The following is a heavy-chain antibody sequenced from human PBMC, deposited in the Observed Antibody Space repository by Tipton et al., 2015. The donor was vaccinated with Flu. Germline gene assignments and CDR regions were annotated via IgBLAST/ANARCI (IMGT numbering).Heavy chain of an antibody. V-gene: IGHV4-59*12. CDR1: GGSISSDF. Sequence: TLSLTCTVSGGSISSDFWSWIRQPPGKGLEWIGYLFYGGDTKYNPSLKSRVTISADMSKSQVSLKMSSVTAADTAVYYCARFSVRGESDYWGQGTLVTVSS. CDR2: LFYGGDT. J-gene: IGHJ4*02. CDR3: ARFSVRGESDY. D-gene: IGHD3-10*01.